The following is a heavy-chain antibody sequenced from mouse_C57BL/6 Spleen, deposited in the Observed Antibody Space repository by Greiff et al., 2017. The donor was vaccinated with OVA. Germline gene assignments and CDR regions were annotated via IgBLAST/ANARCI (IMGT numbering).Heavy chain of an antibody. CDR1: GFSLTSYG. CDR3: ARHRGRGYAMDY. CDR2: IWSDGST. J-gene: IGHJ4*01. Sequence: QVQLKQSGPGLVAPSQSLSITCTVSGFSLTSYGVHWVRQPPGKGLEWLVVIWSDGSTTYNSALKSRLSISKDNSKSQVFLKMNSLQTDDTAMYYCARHRGRGYAMDYWGQGTSVTVSS. V-gene: IGHV2-6-1*01. D-gene: IGHD3-3*01.